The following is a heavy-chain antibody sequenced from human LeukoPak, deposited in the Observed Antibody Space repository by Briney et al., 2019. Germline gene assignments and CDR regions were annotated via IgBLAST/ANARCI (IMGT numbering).Heavy chain of an antibody. J-gene: IGHJ4*02. CDR1: GGSVGSGSYY. Sequence: SETLSLTCTVSGGSVGSGSYYWSWIRQPPGKGLEWIGYIYYSGSTNYNPSLKSRVTISVDTSKNQFSLKLSSVTAADTAVYYCARDSVTREMATRYDYWGQGTLVTVSS. CDR2: IYYSGST. D-gene: IGHD5-24*01. V-gene: IGHV4-61*01. CDR3: ARDSVTREMATRYDY.